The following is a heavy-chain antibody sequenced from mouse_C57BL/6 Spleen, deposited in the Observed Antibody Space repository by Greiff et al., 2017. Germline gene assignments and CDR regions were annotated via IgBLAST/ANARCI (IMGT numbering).Heavy chain of an antibody. D-gene: IGHD2-1*01. CDR1: GYTFTSYW. CDR2: IDPSDSET. CDR3: ARKGGNYVGGYFDV. Sequence: QVQLQQSGAELVRPGSSVKLSCKASGYTFTSYWMHWVKQRPIQGLEWIGNIDPSDSETHYNQKFKDKATLTVDKSSSTAYMQLSSLTSEDSAVYYCARKGGNYVGGYFDVWGTGTTVTVSS. V-gene: IGHV1-52*01. J-gene: IGHJ1*03.